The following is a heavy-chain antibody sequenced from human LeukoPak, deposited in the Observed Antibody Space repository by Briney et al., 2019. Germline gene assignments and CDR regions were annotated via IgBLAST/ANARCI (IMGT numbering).Heavy chain of an antibody. Sequence: SETLSLTCTVSGGSISSSSYYWGWIRQPPGKGLEWIGSIYYSGSTYYNPSLKSQVTISVDTSKNQFSLKLSSVTAADTAVYYCARRYCSGGSCYSDNWFDPWGQGTLVTVSS. D-gene: IGHD2-15*01. CDR1: GGSISSSSYY. J-gene: IGHJ5*02. CDR2: IYYSGST. V-gene: IGHV4-39*01. CDR3: ARRYCSGGSCYSDNWFDP.